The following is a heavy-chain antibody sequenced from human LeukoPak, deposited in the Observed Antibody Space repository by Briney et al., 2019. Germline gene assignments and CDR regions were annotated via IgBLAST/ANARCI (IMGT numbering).Heavy chain of an antibody. D-gene: IGHD2-21*02. Sequence: GESLKISCKGSGYSFTSYRISWVRQMPGKGLEWMGIIYPGDSDTRYSPSFQGQVTISADKSISTAYLQWSSLKASDTAMYYCARQPYCGGDCYFYDYWGQGTLVTVSS. CDR2: IYPGDSDT. CDR3: ARQPYCGGDCYFYDY. CDR1: GYSFTSYR. J-gene: IGHJ4*02. V-gene: IGHV5-51*01.